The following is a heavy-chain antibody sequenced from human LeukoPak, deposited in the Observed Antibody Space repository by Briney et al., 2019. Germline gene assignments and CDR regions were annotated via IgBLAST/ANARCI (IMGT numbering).Heavy chain of an antibody. J-gene: IGHJ3*02. Sequence: PPETLSLTCSVSGDSISSSSYLWVWIRQPPGKGLEWIGSIYYSGSTYYNPSLMSRVTISVDTSKNQFSLKLNSVTAADTAVYYCARHWGRDTFDIWGQGTMVTVSS. CDR1: GDSISSSSYL. V-gene: IGHV4-39*01. CDR2: IYYSGST. CDR3: ARHWGRDTFDI. D-gene: IGHD3-16*01.